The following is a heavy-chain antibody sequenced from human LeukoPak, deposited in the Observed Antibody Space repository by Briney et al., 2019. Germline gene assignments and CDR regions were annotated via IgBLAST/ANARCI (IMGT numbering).Heavy chain of an antibody. CDR1: GFTVSSSY. CDR2: IGNDGRT. Sequence: GGSLRLSCAASGFTVSSSYMSWVRQAPGKGLECVSVIGNDGRTYYANSVKGRFTISRDNAKNSLYLQMNSLRAEDTAVYYCARAMRRITNWLDPWGQGTLVTVSS. J-gene: IGHJ5*02. CDR3: ARAMRRITNWLDP. V-gene: IGHV3-53*01. D-gene: IGHD2/OR15-2a*01.